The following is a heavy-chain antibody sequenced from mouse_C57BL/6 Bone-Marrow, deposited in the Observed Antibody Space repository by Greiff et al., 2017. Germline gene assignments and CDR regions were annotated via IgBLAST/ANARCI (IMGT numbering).Heavy chain of an antibody. Sequence: VQLQQSGAELVRPGASVKLSCTASGFNIKDDYIHWVKQRPEQGLEWIGWIDPEIGDTEYASKFQGKATITSDTSSNTAYLQLSSLTSADTAVYYCSSFDGNYFDFWGQGTPLTGAS. CDR2: IDPEIGDT. J-gene: IGHJ2*01. CDR3: SSFDGNYFDF. V-gene: IGHV14-4*01. CDR1: GFNIKDDY. D-gene: IGHD2-3*01.